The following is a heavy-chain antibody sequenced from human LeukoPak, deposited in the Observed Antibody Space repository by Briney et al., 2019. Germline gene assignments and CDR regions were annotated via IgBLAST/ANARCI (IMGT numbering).Heavy chain of an antibody. J-gene: IGHJ4*02. V-gene: IGHV3-7*04. CDR3: ARGSRYNFLLRDFDWRLPFDY. Sequence: GGSLRLSCAASGFTFSSYWMSWVRQAPGKGLEWGANIKQEGSEKYYGDSVKGRFTISRDNAKNSLYLQMNTLRAEDTAVYYCARGSRYNFLLRDFDWRLPFDYWGQGTLVTVSS. CDR1: GFTFSSYW. CDR2: IKQEGSEK. D-gene: IGHD3-9*01.